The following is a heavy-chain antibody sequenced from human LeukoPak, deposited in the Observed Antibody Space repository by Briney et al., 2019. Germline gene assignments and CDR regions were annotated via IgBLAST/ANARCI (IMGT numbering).Heavy chain of an antibody. J-gene: IGHJ4*02. V-gene: IGHV4-38-2*02. CDR2: IYYSGST. Sequence: SETLSLTCTVSGYSISSGYYWGWIRQPPGKGLEWIGSIYYSGSTYYNPSLKSRVTISVDTSKNQFSLKLSSVTAADTAVYYCARDAIVGATHYFDYWGQGTLVTVSS. CDR3: ARDAIVGATHYFDY. CDR1: GYSISSGYY. D-gene: IGHD1-26*01.